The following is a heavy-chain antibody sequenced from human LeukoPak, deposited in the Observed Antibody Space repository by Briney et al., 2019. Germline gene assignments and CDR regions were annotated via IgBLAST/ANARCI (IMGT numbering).Heavy chain of an antibody. V-gene: IGHV1-18*01. CDR1: GYTFTSYG. CDR3: ARDRARGYCSSTSCHTHAFDI. J-gene: IGHJ3*02. CDR2: ISAYNGNT. D-gene: IGHD2-2*02. Sequence: GASVKVSCKASGYTFTSYGISWVRQAPGQGLEWMGWISAYNGNTNYAQKLQGRVTMTTDTSTSTAYMELRSLRSDDTAVYYCARDRARGYCSSTSCHTHAFDIWGQGTMVTVSS.